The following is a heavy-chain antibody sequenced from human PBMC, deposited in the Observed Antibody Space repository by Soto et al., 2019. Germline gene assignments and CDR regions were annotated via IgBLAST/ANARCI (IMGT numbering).Heavy chain of an antibody. D-gene: IGHD3-3*01. CDR1: GFTFSSFA. J-gene: IGHJ6*02. CDR3: ATDQDDWSGYFYAMDV. V-gene: IGHV3-23*01. CDR2: IDSSGGDT. Sequence: GSLRLSCTASGFTFSSFAMSWVRQAPGKGLEWVSGIDSSGGDTYYSDSVQGRFTISRDNSKNTLSLQMNSLRSEDTAVYYCATDQDDWSGYFYAMDVWGQGTTVTVSS.